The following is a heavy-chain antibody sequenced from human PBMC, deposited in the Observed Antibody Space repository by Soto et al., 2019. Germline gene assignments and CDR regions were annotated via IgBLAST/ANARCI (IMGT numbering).Heavy chain of an antibody. D-gene: IGHD6-19*01. J-gene: IGHJ4*02. Sequence: ASLKVSCKASGYTFTNYCVSWVRQAPGQGIEWMGWISAYNGNTNYAQKLQGRVTMTTDTSTSTAYMELRSLRSDDTAVYYCARVGSSGWYRPWGQGTLVTVSS. CDR3: ARVGSSGWYRP. CDR2: ISAYNGNT. CDR1: GYTFTNYC. V-gene: IGHV1-18*01.